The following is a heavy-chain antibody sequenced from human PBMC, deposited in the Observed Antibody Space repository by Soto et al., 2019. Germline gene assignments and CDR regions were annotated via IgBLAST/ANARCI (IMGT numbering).Heavy chain of an antibody. V-gene: IGHV3-30*02. CDR3: AKDWDGSRWDPYFDY. CDR1: GFTFSSYG. D-gene: IGHD6-13*01. J-gene: IGHJ4*02. Sequence: GGSLRLSCAASGFTFSSYGMHWVRQSPGKGLEWVAVIWYDGSNKYYADSVKGRFTISRDNSKNTLYLQMNSLRAEDTAVYYCAKDWDGSRWDPYFDYWGQVTXVSASS. CDR2: IWYDGSNK.